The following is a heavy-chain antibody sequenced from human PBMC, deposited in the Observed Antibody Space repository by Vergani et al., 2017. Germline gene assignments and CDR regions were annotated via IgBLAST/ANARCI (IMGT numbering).Heavy chain of an antibody. Sequence: EVQLVESGGGLVQPGGSLRLSCAASGFTFSSYEMNWVRQAPGKGLEWVSYISSSGSTIYYADSVKGRFTISRNNAKNSLYLQMNSLRAEDTAVYYCARQDEVVVAASFKLYYYGMDVWGQGTTVTVSS. CDR1: GFTFSSYE. CDR2: ISSSGSTI. J-gene: IGHJ6*02. V-gene: IGHV3-48*03. CDR3: ARQDEVVVAASFKLYYYGMDV. D-gene: IGHD2-15*01.